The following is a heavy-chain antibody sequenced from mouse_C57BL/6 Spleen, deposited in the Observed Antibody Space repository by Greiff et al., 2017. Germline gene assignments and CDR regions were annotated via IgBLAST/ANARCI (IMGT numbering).Heavy chain of an antibody. CDR3: ARHGDSNYVGVYAMDD. V-gene: IGHV5-15*01. CDR1: GFTFSDYG. D-gene: IGHD2-5*01. J-gene: IGHJ4*01. CDR2: ISNLAYSI. Sequence: EVMLVESGGGLVQPGGSLKLSCAASGFTFSDYGMAWVRQAPRKGPEWVAFISNLAYSIYYADTVTGRFTISRENAKNTLYLEMSSLRSEDTAMYYCARHGDSNYVGVYAMDDWGKGTSVTVSS.